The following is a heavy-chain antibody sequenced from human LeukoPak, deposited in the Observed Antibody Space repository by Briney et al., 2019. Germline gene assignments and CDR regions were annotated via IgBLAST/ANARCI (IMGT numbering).Heavy chain of an antibody. V-gene: IGHV3-20*04. CDR1: GFTFDEYG. CDR2: INWSGGTT. J-gene: IGHJ6*03. Sequence: PGESLRLSCAASGFTFDEYGMSWVRQAPGKGLEWVSGINWSGGTTVYAESVKGRFTVSRDNAKNSLYLRVNRLRVDDTALYYCARERFGSDYYLDVWGKGTTVTASS. CDR3: ARERFGSDYYLDV. D-gene: IGHD3-10*01.